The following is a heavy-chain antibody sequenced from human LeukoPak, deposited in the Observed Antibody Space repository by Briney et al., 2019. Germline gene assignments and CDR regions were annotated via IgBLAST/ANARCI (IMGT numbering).Heavy chain of an antibody. D-gene: IGHD4-23*01. CDR2: ISSSSRTI. J-gene: IGHJ4*02. CDR3: AREDQIDYGGNSGRY. V-gene: IGHV3-48*01. Sequence: GGSLRLSCAASGFTFSSYSMNWVRQAPGKGRGGGSYISSSSRTIYYADSVKGRFTISRDNAKNSLYLQMNSLRADDTAVYYCAREDQIDYGGNSGRYWGQGTLVTVSS. CDR1: GFTFSSYS.